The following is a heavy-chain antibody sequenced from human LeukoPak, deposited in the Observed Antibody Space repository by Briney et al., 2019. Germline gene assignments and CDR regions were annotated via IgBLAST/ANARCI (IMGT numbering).Heavy chain of an antibody. CDR2: FNDTGSST. J-gene: IGHJ4*02. D-gene: IGHD3-10*01. V-gene: IGHV3-23*01. CDR3: AKDLLRIYWRTFDS. CDR1: GFDFSSHA. Sequence: GGSLRLSCVASGFDFSSHAMTWVRQAPGKGMEWVSSFNDTGSSTYYADSVKGRFTISRDNSKNALYLQMTNLRAEDTAVYFCAKDLLRIYWRTFDSWGQGALVIVSS.